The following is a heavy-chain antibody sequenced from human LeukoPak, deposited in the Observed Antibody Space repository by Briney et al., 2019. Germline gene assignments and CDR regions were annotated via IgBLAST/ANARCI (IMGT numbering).Heavy chain of an antibody. CDR2: LSPDGSSS. Sequence: PGGSLRLSCAASGFTFSTYWMHWVRQAPGKGLVWVSRLSPDGSSSIYADSVKGRFTVSRDNAKNTLYLQMNGLRADDTAVYYCTRSPSLGGSYWGFNYWGQGTLLTVSS. J-gene: IGHJ4*02. CDR1: GFTFSTYW. V-gene: IGHV3-74*01. D-gene: IGHD1-26*01. CDR3: TRSPSLGGSYWGFNY.